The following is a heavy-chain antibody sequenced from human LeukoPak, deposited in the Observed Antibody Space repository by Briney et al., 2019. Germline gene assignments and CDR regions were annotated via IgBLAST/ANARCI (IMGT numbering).Heavy chain of an antibody. CDR3: AKYYYDTSGYYPFDY. CDR1: GFTFRNYW. J-gene: IGHJ4*02. Sequence: GGSLRLSCAASGFTFRNYWMSWVRQAPGKGLEWVANMNQDGSEKYYVDSVKGRFTISRDNAKSSLYLQLNSLRAEDAAVYYCAKYYYDTSGYYPFDYWGQGNLVTVSS. V-gene: IGHV3-7*01. D-gene: IGHD3-22*01. CDR2: MNQDGSEK.